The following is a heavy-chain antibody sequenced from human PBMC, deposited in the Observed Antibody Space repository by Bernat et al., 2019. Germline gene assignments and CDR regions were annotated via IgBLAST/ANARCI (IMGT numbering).Heavy chain of an antibody. CDR3: ARRITTYTPHYYYYYMDV. Sequence: QVQLVQSGAEVKKPGASVKVSCKASGYTFTSYGISWVRQAPGQGLEWMGWISAYNGNTNYAQKLQGRVTMTTDTSTSTAYMELRSLRSDDTAVYYCARRITTYTPHYYYYYMDVWGKGTTVTVSS. J-gene: IGHJ6*03. CDR2: ISAYNGNT. V-gene: IGHV1-18*04. D-gene: IGHD1-1*01. CDR1: GYTFTSYG.